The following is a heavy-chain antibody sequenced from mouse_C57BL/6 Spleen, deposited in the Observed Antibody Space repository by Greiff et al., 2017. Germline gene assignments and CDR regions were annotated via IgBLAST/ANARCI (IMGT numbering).Heavy chain of an antibody. CDR1: FYTFTIYF. V-gene: IGHV1-64*01. Sequence: QVQLQHPFSSLFPPFPCSPFSFHSSFYTFTIYFIHFFKHMPLQCLDWIGMIHPNSGSPNYNEKFKSKATLTVDKSSSTAYMQLSSLTSEDSAVYYCARRNDYDRAWFAYWGQGTLVTVSA. CDR3: ARRNDYDRAWFAY. D-gene: IGHD2-4*01. J-gene: IGHJ3*01. CDR2: IHPNSGSP.